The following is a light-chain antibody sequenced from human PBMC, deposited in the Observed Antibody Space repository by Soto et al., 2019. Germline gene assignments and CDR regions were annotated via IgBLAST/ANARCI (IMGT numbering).Light chain of an antibody. J-gene: IGKJ1*01. Sequence: DIQMTQSPSTLSASVGDRVSITCRASQSISRQLAWYQQKPGKAPNLLIYQASTLETGVPSRFTGSGSGTEFTLTISILQPDDLATYYWLQYQSYWTFGQGTKVEVK. CDR1: QSISRQ. CDR2: QAS. V-gene: IGKV1-5*03. CDR3: LQYQSYWT.